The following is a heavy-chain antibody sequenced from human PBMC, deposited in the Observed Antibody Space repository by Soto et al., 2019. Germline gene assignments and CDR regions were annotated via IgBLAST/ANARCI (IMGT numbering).Heavy chain of an antibody. D-gene: IGHD3-10*01. CDR2: IHVDGRT. Sequence: QLEQSGGALVQPGGSLRLPCAASDFDVSGNYISWVRQAPGKGLEWVSMIHVDGRTYYGDSERGRFIVSRDDSENTVYLQMNSLRAEDTAVYFCARDLTLIGGGVVSYYFGMDIWGQGTMVTVSS. CDR1: DFDVSGNY. CDR3: ARDLTLIGGGVVSYYFGMDI. V-gene: IGHV3-53*01. J-gene: IGHJ6*02.